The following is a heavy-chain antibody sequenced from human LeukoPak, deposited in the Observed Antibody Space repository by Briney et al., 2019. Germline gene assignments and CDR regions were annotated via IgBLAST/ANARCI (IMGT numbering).Heavy chain of an antibody. Sequence: ASVKVSCKASGYTFTSYDINWVRQATGQGLEWMGWMNPNSGNTGYAQKFQGRVTITRNTSISTAYMELSSLRSEDTAVYYCARGWSHYNCFDPWGQGTLVTVSS. CDR3: ARGWSHYNCFDP. J-gene: IGHJ5*02. CDR2: MNPNSGNT. D-gene: IGHD2-8*01. V-gene: IGHV1-8*01. CDR1: GYTFTSYD.